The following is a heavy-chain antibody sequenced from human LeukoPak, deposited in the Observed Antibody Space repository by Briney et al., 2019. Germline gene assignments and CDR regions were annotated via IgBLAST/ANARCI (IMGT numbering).Heavy chain of an antibody. CDR3: ARQIFGVVIVFDY. CDR1: GYTFTGYY. Sequence: GASVKLSCKASGYTFTGYYMHWVPQAPGQGLEWMGWINPNSCRTNYAQKFQGRVTMTRDRSISTAYMELSRLRSDDTAVYYCARQIFGVVIVFDYWGQGTLVTVSS. D-gene: IGHD3-3*01. CDR2: INPNSCRT. J-gene: IGHJ4*02. V-gene: IGHV1-2*02.